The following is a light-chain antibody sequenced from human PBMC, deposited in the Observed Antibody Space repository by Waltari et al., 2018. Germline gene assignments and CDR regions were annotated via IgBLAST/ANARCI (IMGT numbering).Light chain of an antibody. CDR2: EVS. Sequence: QSALTQPASVSGSPGPSIPIPCSGTASDVGAYDFVSWYQQHPGKAPHLIIYEVSNRPSGISNRFSASKSGNTASLTISGLQAEDEADYYCSSYTTSSAPGVFGTGTRVTVL. J-gene: IGLJ1*01. V-gene: IGLV2-14*01. CDR1: ASDVGAYDF. CDR3: SSYTTSSAPGV.